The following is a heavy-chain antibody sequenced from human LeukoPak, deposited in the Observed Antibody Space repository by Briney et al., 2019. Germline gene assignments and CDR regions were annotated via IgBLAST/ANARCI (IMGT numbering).Heavy chain of an antibody. CDR3: ARDLGDGYNSGDAFDI. D-gene: IGHD5-24*01. J-gene: IGHJ3*02. CDR1: GGSISSYY. V-gene: IGHV4-59*01. CDR2: IYYSGST. Sequence: KPSETPSLTCTVSGGSISSYYWSWIRQPPGKGLEWIGYIYYSGSTNYNPSLKSRVTISVDTSKNQFSLKLSSVTAADTAVYYCARDLGDGYNSGDAFDIWGQGTMVTVSS.